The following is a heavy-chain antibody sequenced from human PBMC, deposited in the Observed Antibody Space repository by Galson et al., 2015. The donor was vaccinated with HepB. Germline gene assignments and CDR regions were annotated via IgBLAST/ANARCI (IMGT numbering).Heavy chain of an antibody. CDR2: IYPGDSDT. J-gene: IGHJ1*01. CDR1: GYSFTSYW. Sequence: QSGAEVKKPGESLKISCKGSGYSFTSYWIGWVRQMPGKGLEWMGIIYPGDSDTRYSPSFQGQVTISADKSISTAYLQWSSLKASDTAMYYCARHASSGWYGGSAAEYFQHWGQGTLVTVSS. CDR3: ARHASSGWYGGSAAEYFQH. D-gene: IGHD6-19*01. V-gene: IGHV5-51*01.